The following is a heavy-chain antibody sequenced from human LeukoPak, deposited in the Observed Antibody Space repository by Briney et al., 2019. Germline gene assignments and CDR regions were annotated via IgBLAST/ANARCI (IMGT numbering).Heavy chain of an antibody. J-gene: IGHJ3*02. D-gene: IGHD1-26*01. CDR3: ARDGIVGTLGQAFDI. V-gene: IGHV3-21*01. Sequence: KTGGSLRLSCAASGFTFSSYSMNWVRQAPGKGLEWVSSISSSSYIYYADSVKGRSTISRDNAENSLYLQMNSLRAEDTALYYCARDGIVGTLGQAFDIWGQGTMVAVSS. CDR2: ISSSSYI. CDR1: GFTFSSYS.